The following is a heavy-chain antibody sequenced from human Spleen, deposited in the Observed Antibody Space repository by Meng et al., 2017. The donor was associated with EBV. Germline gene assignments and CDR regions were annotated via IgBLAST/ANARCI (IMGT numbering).Heavy chain of an antibody. D-gene: IGHD3-16*01. Sequence: QVQLQQWGGGLLQPSETLALACTVYGDSFSAYYWRWVRQPPGRGLEWIGDVIHSGNTSYSPSLKSRVTISVDTSKRQFSLKLRSMTAADTAVYYCATGWGKANYWGQGTLVTVSS. CDR1: GDSFSAYY. J-gene: IGHJ4*02. CDR3: ATGWGKANY. V-gene: IGHV4-34*12. CDR2: VIHSGNT.